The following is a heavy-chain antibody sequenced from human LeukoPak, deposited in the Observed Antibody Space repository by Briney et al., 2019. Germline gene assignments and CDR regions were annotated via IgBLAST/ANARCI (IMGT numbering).Heavy chain of an antibody. V-gene: IGHV4-39*07. CDR2: IYYSGNT. Sequence: SETLSLTCTVSGGSFSSGSYYWGWIRQPPGKGLEWIGTIYYSGNTYYNPSLKSRVTISVDTSKNQFSLKLSSVTAADTAVYYCARVMEITMVRGVIIPWFDPWGQGTLVTVSS. D-gene: IGHD3-10*01. CDR1: GGSFSSGSYY. J-gene: IGHJ5*02. CDR3: ARVMEITMVRGVIIPWFDP.